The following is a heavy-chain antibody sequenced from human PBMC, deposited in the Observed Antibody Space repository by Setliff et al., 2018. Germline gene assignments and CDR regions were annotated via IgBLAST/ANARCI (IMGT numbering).Heavy chain of an antibody. CDR2: IYLGGSP. CDR1: GDSIDTDIW. D-gene: IGHD3-10*01. CDR3: AGSTYYYGSGTYSASDY. Sequence: SETLSLTCTVSGDSIDTDIWWSWVRQSPGKGLEWIGEIYLGGSPTYNPSLKSRVTISVDTSKNQFSLKLSSVTAADTAVYYCAGSTYYYGSGTYSASDYWGQGTLVTVSS. V-gene: IGHV4-4*02. J-gene: IGHJ4*02.